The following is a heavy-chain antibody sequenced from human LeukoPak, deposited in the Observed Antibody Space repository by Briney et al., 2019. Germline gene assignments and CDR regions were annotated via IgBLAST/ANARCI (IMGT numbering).Heavy chain of an antibody. J-gene: IGHJ4*02. CDR2: IWYDGSEK. Sequence: GGSLRLSCAASGFTFRYGIHWFRQAPGKGLEWAAVIWYDGSEKEYAESVKGRCTISRDNSKNTVYLQMTSLRVEDTAMYYCAKQGTFTSSSSWFLDSWGQGTLVTVSS. CDR3: AKQGTFTSSSSWFLDS. V-gene: IGHV3-33*06. CDR1: GFTFRYG. D-gene: IGHD6-13*01.